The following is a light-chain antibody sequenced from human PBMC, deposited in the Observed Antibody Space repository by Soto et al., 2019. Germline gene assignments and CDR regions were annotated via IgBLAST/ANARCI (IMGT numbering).Light chain of an antibody. CDR3: QSYDSSLSGYVV. V-gene: IGLV1-40*01. Sequence: QSVPTQPPSVSGAPGQRVTISCTGSSSNIGAGYDVHWYQQLPGTAPKLLIYGNNNRPSGVPDRFSGSNSDTSASLAITGLQAEDEADYYCQSYDSSLSGYVVFGGGTKLTVL. J-gene: IGLJ3*02. CDR1: SSNIGAGYD. CDR2: GNN.